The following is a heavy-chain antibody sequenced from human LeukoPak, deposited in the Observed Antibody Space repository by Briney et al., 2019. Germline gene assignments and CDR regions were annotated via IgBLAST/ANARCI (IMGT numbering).Heavy chain of an antibody. CDR3: ARDRHHRFGELFP. CDR2: ISKSSSST. V-gene: IGHV3-11*05. CDR1: GFTFSDYY. D-gene: IGHD3-10*01. J-gene: IGHJ4*02. Sequence: TSGGSLRLSCAASGFTFSDYYMSWIRQAPGKGLEWVSYISKSSSSTNYADSVKGRFSISRDNAKNSLYLQLNSLTVEDTAVYYCARDRHHRFGELFPWGQGTRVTVSS.